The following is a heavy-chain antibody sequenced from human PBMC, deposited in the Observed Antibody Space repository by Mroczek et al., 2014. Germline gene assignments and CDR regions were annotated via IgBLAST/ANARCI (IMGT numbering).Heavy chain of an antibody. Sequence: QVQLQQWGAGLLKPSETLSLTCAVYGGSFSGYYWSWIRQPPGKGLEWIGEINHSGSTNYNPSLKSRVTISVDTSKNQFSLKLSSVTAADTAVYYCARGWDCSSTSCYVDYWGQGTLVTVSS. V-gene: IGHV4-34*01. J-gene: IGHJ4*02. CDR1: GGSFSGYY. CDR2: INHSGST. D-gene: IGHD2-2*01. CDR3: ARGWDCSSTSCYVDY.